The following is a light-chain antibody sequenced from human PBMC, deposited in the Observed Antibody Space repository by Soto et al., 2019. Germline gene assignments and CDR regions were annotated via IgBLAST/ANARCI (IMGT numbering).Light chain of an antibody. J-gene: IGKJ1*01. CDR1: QSVTTR. V-gene: IGKV1-5*01. Sequence: DIQMTQSPFTLSASVGDRVTITCRASQSVTTRLAWHRHKPRKVPKVLIYDASNLETGVPSRFSGSGSGREFTLTITSLQPDDFATYYCQQYYDYPWTFGQGTKVEIK. CDR3: QQYYDYPWT. CDR2: DAS.